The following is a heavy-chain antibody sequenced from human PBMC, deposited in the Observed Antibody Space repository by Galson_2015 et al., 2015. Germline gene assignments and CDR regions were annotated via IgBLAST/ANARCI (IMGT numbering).Heavy chain of an antibody. V-gene: IGHV4-34*01. J-gene: IGHJ5*02. CDR3: ARGARSGYYRNWFDP. CDR2: INHSGST. Sequence: ETLSLTCAVYGGSFSGYYWSWIRQPPGKGLEWIGEINHSGSTNYNPSLKSRVTISVDTSKNQFSLKLSSVTAADTAVYYCARGARSGYYRNWFDPWGQGTLVTVSS. D-gene: IGHD3-3*01. CDR1: GGSFSGYY.